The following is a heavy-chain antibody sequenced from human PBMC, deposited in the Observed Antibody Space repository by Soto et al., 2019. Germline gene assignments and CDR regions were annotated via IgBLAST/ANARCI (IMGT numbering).Heavy chain of an antibody. CDR2: ISAYNGNT. V-gene: IGHV1-18*01. CDR3: ARVEWIQRWFVGNCFDP. Sequence: ASVKVSCKASGYTFTSYGISWVRQAPGQGLEWMGWISAYNGNTNYAQKLQGRVTMTTDTSTSTAYMELRSLRSDDTAVYYCARVEWIQRWFVGNCFDPWGQGALVTVAS. J-gene: IGHJ5*02. CDR1: GYTFTSYG. D-gene: IGHD5-18*01.